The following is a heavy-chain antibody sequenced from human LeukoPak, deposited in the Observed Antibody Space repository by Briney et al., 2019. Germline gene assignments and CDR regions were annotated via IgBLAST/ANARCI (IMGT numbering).Heavy chain of an antibody. CDR1: GFTFSSYS. J-gene: IGHJ4*02. V-gene: IGHV3-7*01. Sequence: PGGSLRLSCAASGFTFSSYSMNWVRQAPGKGLEWVANIKQDGSEKYYVDSVKGRFTISRDNAKNSLYLQMNSLRAEDTAVYYCARIWTLWGQGTLVTVSS. CDR3: ARIWTL. D-gene: IGHD3/OR15-3a*01. CDR2: IKQDGSEK.